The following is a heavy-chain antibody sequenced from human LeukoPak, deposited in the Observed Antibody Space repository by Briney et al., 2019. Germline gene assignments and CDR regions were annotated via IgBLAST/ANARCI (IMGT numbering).Heavy chain of an antibody. Sequence: ASVKVSCKVSGYTLTELSMHWVRQAPGKGLEWMGGFDPEDGETIYAQKLQGRVTMTEDTSTDTAYMELSSLRSEDTAVYYCATAGYYYDSSGYYFIGGNWFDPWGQGTLVTVSS. D-gene: IGHD3-22*01. CDR3: ATAGYYYDSSGYYFIGGNWFDP. J-gene: IGHJ5*02. CDR1: GYTLTELS. CDR2: FDPEDGET. V-gene: IGHV1-24*01.